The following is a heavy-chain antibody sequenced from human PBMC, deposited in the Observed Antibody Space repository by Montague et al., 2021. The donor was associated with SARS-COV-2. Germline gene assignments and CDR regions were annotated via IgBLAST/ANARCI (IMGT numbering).Heavy chain of an antibody. V-gene: IGHV3-7*01. Sequence: LSLSLSASGFTFSSYWMSWVRQAPGKGLEWVANIKQDGSEKYYVDSVKGRFTISRDNAKNSLYLQMNSLRAEDTAVYYCARDSLSVVGATTSYYYYGMDVWGQGTTVTVSS. J-gene: IGHJ6*02. D-gene: IGHD1-26*01. CDR3: ARDSLSVVGATTSYYYYGMDV. CDR1: GFTFSSYW. CDR2: IKQDGSEK.